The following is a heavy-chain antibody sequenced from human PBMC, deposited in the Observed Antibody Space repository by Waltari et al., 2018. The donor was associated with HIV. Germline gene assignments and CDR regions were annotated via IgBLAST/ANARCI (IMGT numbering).Heavy chain of an antibody. D-gene: IGHD5-18*01. V-gene: IGHV3-53*01. J-gene: IGHJ6*02. Sequence: EMQLVESGGGLIQWGGSLRLSCEAAGFIVGRIYMCWVRQAPGKGLEWVAVIYSDGSQYYAESVKDRFTVSRDNSKNTLFLQMNSLRAEDTAVYYCARERAMVSEGAYGMDVWGQGATVTVSS. CDR1: GFIVGRIY. CDR2: IYSDGSQ. CDR3: ARERAMVSEGAYGMDV.